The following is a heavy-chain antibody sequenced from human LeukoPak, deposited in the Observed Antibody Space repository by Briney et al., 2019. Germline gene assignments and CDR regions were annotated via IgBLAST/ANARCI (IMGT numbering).Heavy chain of an antibody. CDR1: GGSISSYY. D-gene: IGHD2/OR15-2a*01. CDR3: GRSTTAWTFFDY. Sequence: SETLSLTCTVSGGSISSYYWSWIRQSPGKGLEWIGYIYYSGSTNYNPSLKSRVSMSVDTSKNQFSLKLSSVTAANTAMYYCGRSTTAWTFFDYWGQGTLATVSS. V-gene: IGHV4-59*01. J-gene: IGHJ4*02. CDR2: IYYSGST.